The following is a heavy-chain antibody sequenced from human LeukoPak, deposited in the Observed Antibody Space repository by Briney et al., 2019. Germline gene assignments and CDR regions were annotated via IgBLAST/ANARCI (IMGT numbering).Heavy chain of an antibody. V-gene: IGHV1-18*01. CDR2: ISAYNGNT. J-gene: IGHJ4*02. CDR3: ARPSPSTFYFDY. Sequence: ASVKVSCKASGYTFTSYGISWVRQAPGRGLEWMGWISAYNGNTNYAQKLQGRVTMTTDTSTSTAYMELRSLRSDDTAVYYCARPSPSTFYFDYWGQGTLVTVSS. CDR1: GYTFTSYG.